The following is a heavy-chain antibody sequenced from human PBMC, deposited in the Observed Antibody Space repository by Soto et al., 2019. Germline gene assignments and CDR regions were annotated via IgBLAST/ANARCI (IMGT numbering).Heavy chain of an antibody. CDR3: AKDRSIAAARPGMDV. V-gene: IGHV3-30*18. J-gene: IGHJ6*02. Sequence: PGGSLRLSCAASGFTFSSYGMHWVRQAPGKGLEWVAVISYDGSNKYYADSVKGRFTISRDNSKNTLYLQMNSLRAEDTAVYYCAKDRSIAAARPGMDVWGQGTTVTVSS. D-gene: IGHD6-13*01. CDR1: GFTFSSYG. CDR2: ISYDGSNK.